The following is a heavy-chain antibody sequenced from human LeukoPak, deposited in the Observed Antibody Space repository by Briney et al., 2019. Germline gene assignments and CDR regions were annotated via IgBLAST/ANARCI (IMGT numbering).Heavy chain of an antibody. J-gene: IGHJ4*02. CDR2: IRSKAYGGTT. CDR3: TRELGAVAGYDYFDY. D-gene: IGHD6-19*01. V-gene: IGHV3-49*04. Sequence: PGGSLRLSCAASGFTFGDYAMSWVRQAPGKGLEWVGFIRSKAYGGTTEYVASVKGRFTISRDDSKSIAYLQMNSLKTEDTAVYYCTRELGAVAGYDYFDYWGQGTLVTVSS. CDR1: GFTFGDYA.